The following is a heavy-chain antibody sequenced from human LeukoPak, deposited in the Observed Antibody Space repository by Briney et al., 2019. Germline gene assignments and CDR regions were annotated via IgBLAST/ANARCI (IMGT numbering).Heavy chain of an antibody. CDR3: ARDSPQDYYYYMDV. Sequence: GGSLRLSCAASGFTFSSYEMNWVRQAPGKGLEWVSYISSSGSTIYYADSVKGRFTISRDNAKNSLYLQMNSLRSEDTAVYYCARDSPQDYYYYMDVWGKGTTVTISS. CDR2: ISSSGSTI. V-gene: IGHV3-48*03. J-gene: IGHJ6*03. CDR1: GFTFSSYE.